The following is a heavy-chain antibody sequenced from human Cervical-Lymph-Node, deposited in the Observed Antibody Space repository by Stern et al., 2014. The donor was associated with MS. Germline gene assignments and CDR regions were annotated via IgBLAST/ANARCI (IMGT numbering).Heavy chain of an antibody. V-gene: IGHV2-5*02. J-gene: IGHJ4*02. CDR3: ARRRVVESGSGWHFDY. D-gene: IGHD6-19*01. Sequence: QVTLKESGPTMVKPTQTLKLTCTFSGFSLNTNGVGVGWIRQPPGKALEWLALIHWDGEKRYRPTLKSSLTITKDTSKNQVVFTMTNMDPVDTATYFCARRRVVESGSGWHFDYWGQGTLVTVTS. CDR1: GFSLNTNGVG. CDR2: IHWDGEK.